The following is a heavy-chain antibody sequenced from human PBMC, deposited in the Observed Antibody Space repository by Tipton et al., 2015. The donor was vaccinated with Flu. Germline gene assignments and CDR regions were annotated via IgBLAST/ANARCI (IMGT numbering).Heavy chain of an antibody. D-gene: IGHD4-23*01. CDR2: IWHDGNKK. CDR3: ARDDHRDSNSIDC. CDR1: GFTFSTYG. Sequence: RSLRLSCAASGFTFSTYGMHWVRQAPGKGLEWVAVIWHDGNKKVYADSVKGRFTISRDNSQNTLYLQMNSLGPEDTAVYYCARDDHRDSNSIDCWGQGTLVTVSS. J-gene: IGHJ4*02. V-gene: IGHV3-33*01.